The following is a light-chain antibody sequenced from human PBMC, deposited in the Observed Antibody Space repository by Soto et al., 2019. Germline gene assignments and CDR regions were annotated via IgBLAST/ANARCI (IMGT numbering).Light chain of an antibody. CDR1: QIISTY. CDR3: QQSYSIPYT. V-gene: IGKV1-39*01. J-gene: IGKJ2*01. Sequence: DIQMTQSPSSLSASVGDRVTITCRASQIISTYLNWYQQKPGRAHKLLIYVESSLRSGVPSRFSGSGSGTEFILTISSMQPEDFATYYCQQSYSIPYTFGQGTKVEIK. CDR2: VES.